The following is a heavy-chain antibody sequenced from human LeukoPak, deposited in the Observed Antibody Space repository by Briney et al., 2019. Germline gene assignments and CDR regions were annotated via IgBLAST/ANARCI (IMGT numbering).Heavy chain of an antibody. D-gene: IGHD6-13*01. V-gene: IGHV1-18*01. J-gene: IGHJ4*02. Sequence: ASVKVSCKASGYTFTSYGISWVRQAPGQGLEWMGWISAYNGNTNYAQKLQGRVTMTTDTSTSTAYMELRSLRSDDTAVYYCARDGAAAGLGDINFWGQGTLVTVSS. CDR2: ISAYNGNT. CDR3: ARDGAAAGLGDINF. CDR1: GYTFTSYG.